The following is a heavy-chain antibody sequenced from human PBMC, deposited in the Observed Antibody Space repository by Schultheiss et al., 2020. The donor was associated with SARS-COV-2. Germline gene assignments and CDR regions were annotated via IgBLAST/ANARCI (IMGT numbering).Heavy chain of an antibody. Sequence: GGSLRLSCAASGFIFSDHYMDWVRQAPGKGLEWVSAISGSGGFTYYADSVKGRFTISRDNAKNTLYLQMNSLRADDTAVYFCATGNTLDYWGQGILVTVSS. CDR2: ISGSGGFT. J-gene: IGHJ4*02. D-gene: IGHD2-15*01. CDR1: GFIFSDHY. V-gene: IGHV3-23*01. CDR3: ATGNTLDY.